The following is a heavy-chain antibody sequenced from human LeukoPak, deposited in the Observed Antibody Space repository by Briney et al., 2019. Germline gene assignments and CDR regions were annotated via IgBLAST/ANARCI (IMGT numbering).Heavy chain of an antibody. CDR1: AFTFSNYW. D-gene: IGHD4-23*01. J-gene: IGHJ4*02. CDR2: IKEDGSEI. Sequence: GGLRLSCAASAFTFSNYWMSWVRQAPGKGLEWVANIKEDGSEINYVDSVKGRFTISRDNAKNSLYLQMNSLRVDDTDVYYCARDRGYSTFDYWGQGTLVTVSS. V-gene: IGHV3-7*01. CDR3: ARDRGYSTFDY.